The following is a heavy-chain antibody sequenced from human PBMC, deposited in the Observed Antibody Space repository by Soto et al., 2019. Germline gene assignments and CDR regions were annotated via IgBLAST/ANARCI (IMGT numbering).Heavy chain of an antibody. CDR2: LNHTGST. J-gene: IGHJ4*02. D-gene: IGHD6-13*01. CDR1: SGSFSGYC. CDR3: ARGRFASSSWYGY. Sequence: QVQLQQWGAGLLKPSETLSLTCAVYSGSFSGYCWSWIRQPPGKGLEWIGELNHTGSTNYNPSLKSRLTISVDTSRNQFSMKLSSVTAANTAVYYCARGRFASSSWYGYWGQGTLVTVTS. V-gene: IGHV4-34*01.